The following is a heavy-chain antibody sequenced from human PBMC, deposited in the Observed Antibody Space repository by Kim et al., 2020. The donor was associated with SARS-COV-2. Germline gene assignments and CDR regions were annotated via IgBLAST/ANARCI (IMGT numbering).Heavy chain of an antibody. D-gene: IGHD3-10*01. CDR3: ARGAMVRGANNWFDP. CDR2: INHSGST. V-gene: IGHV4-34*01. Sequence: SETLSLTCAVYGGSFSGYYWSWIRQPPGKGLEWIGEINHSGSTNYNPSLKSRVTISVDTSKNQFSLKLSSVTAADTAVYYCARGAMVRGANNWFDPWGQGTLVTVSS. CDR1: GGSFSGYY. J-gene: IGHJ5*02.